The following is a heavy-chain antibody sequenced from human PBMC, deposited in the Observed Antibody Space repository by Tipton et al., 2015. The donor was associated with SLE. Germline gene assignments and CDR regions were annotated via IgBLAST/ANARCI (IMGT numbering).Heavy chain of an antibody. J-gene: IGHJ3*02. Sequence: LRLSCTVSGGSISVHYWTWIRQPPGKGLEWIGEINHSGSTNYNPSLKTRVTISVDTSKNQFSLKLSSVTAADTAVYYCARGAAEGAFDIWGQGTMVTVSS. CDR2: INHSGST. D-gene: IGHD6-13*01. V-gene: IGHV4-34*09. CDR3: ARGAAEGAFDI. CDR1: GGSISVHY.